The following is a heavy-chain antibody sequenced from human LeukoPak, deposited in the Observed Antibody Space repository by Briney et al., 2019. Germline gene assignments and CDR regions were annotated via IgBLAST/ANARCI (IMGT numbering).Heavy chain of an antibody. Sequence: ASVKVSCKASGGTFNNYAISWVRQAPGQGLEWMGWISAYNGNTNYAQKLQGRVTMTTDTSTSTAYMELRSLRSDDTAVYYCARERRYSYGFDAFDIWGQGTMVTVSS. CDR1: GGTFNNYA. V-gene: IGHV1-18*01. CDR2: ISAYNGNT. J-gene: IGHJ3*02. CDR3: ARERRYSYGFDAFDI. D-gene: IGHD5-18*01.